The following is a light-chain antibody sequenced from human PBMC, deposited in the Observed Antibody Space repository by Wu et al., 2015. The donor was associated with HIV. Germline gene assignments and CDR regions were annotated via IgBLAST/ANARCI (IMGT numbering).Light chain of an antibody. CDR3: QQSYSPFT. J-gene: IGKJ2*01. V-gene: IGKV1-39*01. CDR1: QSISNY. Sequence: DIQMTQSPSSLSASVGDRVTLTCRASQSISNYVNWYQQSPGKAPKLLISGASTLQTGVPSRFSGSGSGTDFTLTISTLQPEDFATYFCQQSYSPFTFGQGTQVDIK. CDR2: GAS.